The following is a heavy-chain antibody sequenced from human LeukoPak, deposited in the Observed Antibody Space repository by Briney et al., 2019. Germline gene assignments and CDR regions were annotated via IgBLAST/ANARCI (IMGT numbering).Heavy chain of an antibody. CDR1: GVSICSGGY. CDR3: ARHGSYSLAF. J-gene: IGHJ4*02. V-gene: IGHV4-4*02. D-gene: IGHD2-15*01. Sequence: SETLSLTCAVSGVSICSGGYWSWVRQPPGKGLEWIGQIFYIGSAHYNPSFESRVIMSIDNSRNQLSLRFNSVTAADTAVYYCARHGSYSLAFWGQGALVTVSS. CDR2: IFYIGSA.